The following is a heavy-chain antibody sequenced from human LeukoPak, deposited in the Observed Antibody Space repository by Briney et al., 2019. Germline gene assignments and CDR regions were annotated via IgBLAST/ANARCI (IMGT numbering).Heavy chain of an antibody. J-gene: IGHJ4*02. V-gene: IGHV3-23*01. D-gene: IGHD2-15*01. CDR3: AKTWVWSAFDY. Sequence: PGGTLTLSCAASGFTFSSCAMSWVRQAPGKGLEWVSTISGSGDCTYNAYSVKGRFTISRDNSKNTLYMQMNSLRAEDTAVYYCAKTWVWSAFDYWGQGTLVTVSS. CDR2: ISGSGDCT. CDR1: GFTFSSCA.